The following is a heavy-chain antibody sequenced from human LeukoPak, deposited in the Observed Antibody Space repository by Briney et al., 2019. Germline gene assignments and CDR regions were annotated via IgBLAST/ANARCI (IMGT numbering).Heavy chain of an antibody. CDR2: LYYSGST. V-gene: IGHV4-39*01. J-gene: IGHJ3*02. Sequence: PSETLSLTCTVSGGSISSNSFYWGWVRQPPGKGLEWIGSLYYSGSTYYNPSLKSRVTISVDTSKNQFSLKLSSVTAADTAVYYCARQIQRSEFDIWGQGTMVTVSS. D-gene: IGHD1-1*01. CDR3: ARQIQRSEFDI. CDR1: GGSISSNSFY.